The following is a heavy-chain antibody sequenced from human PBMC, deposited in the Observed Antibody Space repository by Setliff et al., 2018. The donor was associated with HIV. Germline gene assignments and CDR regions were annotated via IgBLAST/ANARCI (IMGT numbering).Heavy chain of an antibody. CDR2: MKSEVGGGTI. J-gene: IGHJ4*02. Sequence: GGSLRLSCVGSGFTFSHAWMSWVRQAPGKGLEWIGRMKSEVGGGTIYYADSVKGRFTISGDNAKNSLYLQMNSLRAEDTAVYYCARDTPPIYWGQGTLVTVSS. CDR1: GFTFSHAW. V-gene: IGHV3-11*04. CDR3: ARDTPPIY.